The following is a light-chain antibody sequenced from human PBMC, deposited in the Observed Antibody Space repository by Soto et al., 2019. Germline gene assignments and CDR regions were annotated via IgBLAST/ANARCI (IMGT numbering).Light chain of an antibody. CDR3: QKYDTAPWT. J-gene: IGKJ1*01. V-gene: IGKV1-27*01. CDR1: QGIRNY. CDR2: AVS. Sequence: DIQMTQSPSSLSASVGDRVTITCRASQGIRNYLAWYQQKPGKVPKVLIYAVSTLHSGVPSRFSGSGSGTDFTLTISSLQPEDVATYYCQKYDTAPWTFGQGTKVEIK.